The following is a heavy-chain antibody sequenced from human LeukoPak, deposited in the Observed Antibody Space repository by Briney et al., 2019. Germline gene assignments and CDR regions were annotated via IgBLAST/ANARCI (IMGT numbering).Heavy chain of an antibody. V-gene: IGHV1-18*01. J-gene: IGHJ6*03. D-gene: IGHD5-18*01. CDR1: GYTFTTYG. CDR2: ISAYNGNT. Sequence: ASVKVSCKASGYTFTTYGVSWLRQAPGQGLEWMGWISAYNGNTNYAQKLQDRVTLTIDTSTNTAYMELRSLRSDDTAVYYCAKGSRPGYSYGPREYYYYMDVWGKGTTVTVPS. CDR3: AKGSRPGYSYGPREYYYYMDV.